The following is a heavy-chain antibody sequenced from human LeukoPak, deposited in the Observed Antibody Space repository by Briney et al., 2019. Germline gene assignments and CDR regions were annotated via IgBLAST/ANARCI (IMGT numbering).Heavy chain of an antibody. Sequence: EASVKVSCKASGGTFSSYAISWVRQAPGQGLEWMGGIIPIFGTANYAQKFQGRVTITADESTSTAYMELSGLRSEDTAVYYCARGYSSGPFDYWGQGTLVTVSS. CDR1: GGTFSSYA. D-gene: IGHD6-19*01. J-gene: IGHJ4*02. CDR3: ARGYSSGPFDY. V-gene: IGHV1-69*01. CDR2: IIPIFGTA.